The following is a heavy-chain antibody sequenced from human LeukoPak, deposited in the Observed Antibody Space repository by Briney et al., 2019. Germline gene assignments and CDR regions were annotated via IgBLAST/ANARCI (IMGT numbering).Heavy chain of an antibody. CDR1: GGSISSSSYY. V-gene: IGHV4-39*01. Sequence: SETLSLTCTVSGGSISSSSYYWGWIRQPPGKGLEWIGSIYYSGSTYYNPSLKSRVTISVDTSKNQFSLKLSSVTAADTAVYYCARPTAGRAGIAVDYWGQGTLVTASS. D-gene: IGHD6-19*01. CDR2: IYYSGST. J-gene: IGHJ4*02. CDR3: ARPTAGRAGIAVDY.